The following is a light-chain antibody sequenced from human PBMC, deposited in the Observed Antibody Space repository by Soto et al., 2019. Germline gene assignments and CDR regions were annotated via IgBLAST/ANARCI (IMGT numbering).Light chain of an antibody. J-gene: IGLJ1*01. CDR2: DVT. CDR1: TSDIGGYKY. V-gene: IGLV2-11*01. CDR3: CSYARTTPV. Sequence: QSALTQPPSVSGSPGQSVTISCTGTTSDIGGYKYVSWYQQLPGKAPKLMIFDVTKRPSGVPDRYSGSNSGNTASLTISGLQAEDEAIYYCCSYARTTPVFGTGTQLTVL.